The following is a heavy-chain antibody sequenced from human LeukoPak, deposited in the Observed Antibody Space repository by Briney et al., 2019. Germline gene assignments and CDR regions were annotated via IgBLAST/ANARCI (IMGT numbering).Heavy chain of an antibody. D-gene: IGHD5-12*01. J-gene: IGHJ4*02. CDR1: GFTFDDFA. V-gene: IGHV3-9*01. Sequence: GTSLRLSCAASGFTFDDFAMHWVRQAPGKGLEWVSGISWNSGTIDYADSVKGRFTISRGNAKNSLYLQMNSLRAEDTALYYCAKDLGGYDGSYDYWGQGTLVTVSS. CDR3: AKDLGGYDGSYDY. CDR2: ISWNSGTI.